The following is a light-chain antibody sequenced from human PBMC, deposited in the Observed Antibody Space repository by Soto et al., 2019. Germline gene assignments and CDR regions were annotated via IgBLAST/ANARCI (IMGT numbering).Light chain of an antibody. CDR3: SSYTSSSTLLYV. CDR1: SSDVGGYNY. CDR2: DVS. Sequence: VLTQPASVSGSPGKSITISCTGTSSDVGGYNYVSWYQQHPGKAPKLMIYDVSNRPSGVSNRFSGSKSGNTASLTISGLQAEDEADYYCSSYTSSSTLLYVFGTGTKVTVL. V-gene: IGLV2-14*01. J-gene: IGLJ1*01.